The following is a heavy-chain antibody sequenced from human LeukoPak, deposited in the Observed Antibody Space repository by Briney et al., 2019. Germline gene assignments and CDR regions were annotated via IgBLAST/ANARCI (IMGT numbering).Heavy chain of an antibody. CDR3: AREGVVRGVIIEGAAFDI. D-gene: IGHD3-10*01. CDR1: GGTFSSYA. V-gene: IGHV1-69*01. J-gene: IGHJ3*02. CDR2: IIPIFGTA. Sequence: GASVKVSCKASGGTFSSYAISWVRQAPGQGLEWMGGIIPIFGTANYAQKFQGRVTITADESTSTAYMELSSLRSEDTAVYYCAREGVVRGVIIEGAAFDIWGQGTMVTVSS.